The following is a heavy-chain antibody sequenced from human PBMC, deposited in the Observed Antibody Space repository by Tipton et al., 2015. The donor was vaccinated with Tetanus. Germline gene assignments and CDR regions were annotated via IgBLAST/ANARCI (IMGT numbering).Heavy chain of an antibody. CDR3: ARGMAEASNCGGDCYSDY. D-gene: IGHD2-21*02. Sequence: LSLTCAASGFTFSSYWMHWVRQAPGKGLEWVADIKQDGSKEHYVDSVRGRFTISRDNARSSLFLQMNSLRAEDTAVYSCARGMAEASNCGGDCYSDYWGQGTLVTVSS. J-gene: IGHJ4*02. CDR2: IKQDGSKE. V-gene: IGHV3-7*04. CDR1: GFTFSSYW.